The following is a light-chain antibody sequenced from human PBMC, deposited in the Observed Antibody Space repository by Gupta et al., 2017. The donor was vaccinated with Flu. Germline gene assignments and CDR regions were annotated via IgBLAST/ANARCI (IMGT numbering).Light chain of an antibody. J-gene: IGLJ3*02. CDR2: KDN. Sequence: SGETLPKQYAYWYQQRPGQAPVQVIYKDNERASGIPERFSGSSSGTTVTLTISGVQAEDEADYYCQSVDSSGTWVFGGGTKLTVL. V-gene: IGLV3-25*03. CDR1: TLPKQY. CDR3: QSVDSSGTWV.